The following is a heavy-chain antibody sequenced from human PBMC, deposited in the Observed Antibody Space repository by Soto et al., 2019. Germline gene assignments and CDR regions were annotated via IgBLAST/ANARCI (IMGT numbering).Heavy chain of an antibody. Sequence: QVQLVQSGAEEKKPGASVKVSCKASGYTFTSYAMHSVRQAPGHRLEWMGWINAGNGNTKYSQKFQGRVTITRDTSASTAYMELSSLRSEDTAVYYCARSVVVVTTFDYWGQGTLVTVSS. V-gene: IGHV1-3*05. CDR1: GYTFTSYA. CDR3: ARSVVVVTTFDY. D-gene: IGHD3-22*01. CDR2: INAGNGNT. J-gene: IGHJ4*02.